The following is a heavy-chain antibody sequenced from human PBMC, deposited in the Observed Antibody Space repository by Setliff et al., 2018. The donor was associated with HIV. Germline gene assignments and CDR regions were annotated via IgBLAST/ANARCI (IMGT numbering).Heavy chain of an antibody. CDR2: MSYDGNNK. Sequence: GGSLRLSCAASGFIFSSYAMHWVRQAPGKGLEWVAVMSYDGNNKYYADSVKGRFTISTDMSVNTAYLQWNSLKTSDTAMYYCATMIRGVPMDYWGQGTLVTVSS. CDR3: ATMIRGVPMDY. D-gene: IGHD3-10*01. V-gene: IGHV3-30*07. CDR1: GFIFSSYA. J-gene: IGHJ4*02.